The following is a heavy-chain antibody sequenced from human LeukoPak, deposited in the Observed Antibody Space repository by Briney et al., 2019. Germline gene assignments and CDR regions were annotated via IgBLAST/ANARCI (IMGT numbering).Heavy chain of an antibody. D-gene: IGHD2-15*01. V-gene: IGHV3-33*08. J-gene: IGHJ4*02. CDR2: IWYDGSNK. CDR3: ARVGYGSGGSCYGGDY. Sequence: GGSLRLSCAASGLSYSSYGMHGVRQAPGKGLEWVAVIWYDGSNKYYADSVKGRFTISRDNSKNTLYLQMNTLRAGVTAVYYCARVGYGSGGSCYGGDYWGQGTLVTVSS. CDR1: GLSYSSYG.